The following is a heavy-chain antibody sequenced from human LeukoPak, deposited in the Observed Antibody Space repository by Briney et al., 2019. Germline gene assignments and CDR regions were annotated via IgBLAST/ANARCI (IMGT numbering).Heavy chain of an antibody. CDR3: ARVGQGLDY. CDR1: GFTFSTYW. CDR2: INSDGSTV. V-gene: IGHV3-74*01. J-gene: IGHJ4*02. Sequence: GGSLKLSCAASGFTFSTYWMHWVRQTPGRGLVWVSRINSDGSTVNYADSVKGRFTISRDNAKNTLYLQMNSLGAEDTAMYYCARVGQGLDYWGQGTLVTVSS.